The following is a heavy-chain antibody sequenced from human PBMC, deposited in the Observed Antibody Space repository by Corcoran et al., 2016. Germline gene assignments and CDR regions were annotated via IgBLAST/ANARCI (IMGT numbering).Heavy chain of an antibody. CDR3: ARPMERATITGAFDI. Sequence: EGQLVESGGGLVKPGGSLRLSCAASGFTFSSYSMNWVRQAPGKGLEWVSSISSSSSYIYYADSVKGRFTISRDNAKNSLYLQMNSLRAEDTAVYYCARPMERATITGAFDIWGQGTIVTDSS. D-gene: IGHD5-12*01. J-gene: IGHJ3*02. CDR1: GFTFSSYS. V-gene: IGHV3-21*01. CDR2: ISSSSSYI.